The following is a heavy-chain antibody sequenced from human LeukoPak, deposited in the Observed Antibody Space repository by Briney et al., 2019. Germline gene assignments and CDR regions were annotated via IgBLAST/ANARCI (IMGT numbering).Heavy chain of an antibody. CDR3: ARHRTRDGSTSFDY. CDR1: GGSISSYY. J-gene: IGHJ4*02. V-gene: IGHV4-59*08. D-gene: IGHD5-24*01. Sequence: SETLSLTCTVSGGSISSYYWSWIRQPPGKGLEWIGYIYYSGSTNYNPSLKSRVTISVDTSKNQFSLKLSSVTAADTAVYYCARHRTRDGSTSFDYWGQGTLVTVSS. CDR2: IYYSGST.